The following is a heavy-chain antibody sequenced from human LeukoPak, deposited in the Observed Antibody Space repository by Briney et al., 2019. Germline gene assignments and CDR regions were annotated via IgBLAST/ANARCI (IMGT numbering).Heavy chain of an antibody. V-gene: IGHV3-23*01. J-gene: IGHJ4*02. CDR3: ARDDEYSGYGQFDY. CDR2: ISGSGGTT. CDR1: GFTFSNYA. Sequence: GRSMRLSCAGSGFTFSNYAMSWVGQAPGKGLDWVSAISGSGGTTYYADSVMGRFTISRDNSKNTLYLQINGLRAEDTAVYYCARDDEYSGYGQFDYWGQGTLVTVSS. D-gene: IGHD5-12*01.